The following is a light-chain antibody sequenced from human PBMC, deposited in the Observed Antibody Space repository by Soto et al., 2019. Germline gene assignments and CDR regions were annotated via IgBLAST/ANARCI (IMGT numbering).Light chain of an antibody. CDR1: QSLSNSY. J-gene: IGKJ1*01. CDR3: QQSGSSSWT. CDR2: GAS. V-gene: IGKV3-20*01. Sequence: EIVLTQSPVTLSLSPGERATLSCRASQSLSNSYLAWYQQKPGQAPRLLIYGASSRATGIPDRFSGSGSGTDFTLTISRLEPDDFAVYYCQQSGSSSWTFGQGTKVDI.